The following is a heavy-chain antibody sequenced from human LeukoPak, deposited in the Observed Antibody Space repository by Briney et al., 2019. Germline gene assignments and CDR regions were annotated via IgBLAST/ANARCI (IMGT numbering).Heavy chain of an antibody. CDR1: GYISNTYY. V-gene: IGHV1-46*02. Sequence: GASVKVSCKASGYISNTYYVHWVRQAPGQGFEWMGVINPSGGNTIYSQRFKGRLIMTRDKSTNTVYMDLTNLKYNDTAIYYCARVSGVSGYCFDPWGQGTRVTVSS. J-gene: IGHJ5*02. CDR3: ARVSGVSGYCFDP. D-gene: IGHD3-10*01. CDR2: INPSGGNT.